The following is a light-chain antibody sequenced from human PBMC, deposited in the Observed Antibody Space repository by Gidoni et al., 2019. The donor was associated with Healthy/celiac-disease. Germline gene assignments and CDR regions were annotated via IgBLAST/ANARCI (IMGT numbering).Light chain of an antibody. CDR3: NSRDSSGNPYVV. CDR1: SLRSDY. CDR2: GKN. J-gene: IGLJ2*01. Sequence: SSALTQDPAVSVALGQTVRITCQGDSLRSDYASWYQQKPGQAPVLVIYGKNNRPSGIPDRFSGSSSGNTASLTITGAQAEDEADYYCNSRDSSGNPYVVFGGGTKLTVL. V-gene: IGLV3-19*01.